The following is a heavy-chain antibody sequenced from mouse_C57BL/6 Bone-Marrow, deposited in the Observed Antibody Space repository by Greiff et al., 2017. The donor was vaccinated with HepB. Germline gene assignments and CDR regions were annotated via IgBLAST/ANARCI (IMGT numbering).Heavy chain of an antibody. CDR3: ARLGASTVGMDY. CDR1: GYAFTNYL. J-gene: IGHJ4*01. V-gene: IGHV1-54*01. Sequence: QVHVKQSGAELVRPGTSVKVSCKASGYAFTNYLIEWVKQRPGQGLEWIGVINPGSGGTNYNEKFKGKATLTADKSSSTAYMQLSSLTSEDSAVYYCARLGASTVGMDYWGQGTSVTVSS. D-gene: IGHD1-1*01. CDR2: INPGSGGT.